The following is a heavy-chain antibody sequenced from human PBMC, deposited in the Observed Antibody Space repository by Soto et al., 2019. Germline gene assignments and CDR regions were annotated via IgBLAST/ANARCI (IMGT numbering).Heavy chain of an antibody. Sequence: SETLSLTCTVSGGSVSSGSYYWSWMRQPPGKGLEWIGYIYYSGSTNYNPSLKSRVTISVDTSKNQFSLKLSSVTAADTAVYYCARFGRSQPLIGSYFDYWGQGTLVTVSS. J-gene: IGHJ4*02. CDR3: ARFGRSQPLIGSYFDY. D-gene: IGHD1-26*01. CDR1: GGSVSSGSYY. CDR2: IYYSGST. V-gene: IGHV4-61*01.